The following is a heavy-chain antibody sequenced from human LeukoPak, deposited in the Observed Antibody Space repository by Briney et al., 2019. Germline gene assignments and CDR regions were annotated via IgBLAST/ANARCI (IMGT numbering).Heavy chain of an antibody. CDR2: INPNSGGT. J-gene: IGHJ1*01. CDR3: ARDGMVFRYSSSQYFQH. Sequence: GASVKVSCKASGYTFTGYYMHWVRQAPGQGLEWMGWINPNSGGTNYAQKFQGWVTMTRDTSISTAYMELSSLRSEDTAVYYCARDGMVFRYSSSQYFQHWGQGTLVTVSS. D-gene: IGHD6-13*01. V-gene: IGHV1-2*04. CDR1: GYTFTGYY.